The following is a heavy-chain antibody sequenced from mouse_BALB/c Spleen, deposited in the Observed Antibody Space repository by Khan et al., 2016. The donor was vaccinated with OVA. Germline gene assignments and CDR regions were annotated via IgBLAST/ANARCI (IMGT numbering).Heavy chain of an antibody. CDR3: TRSGYVSFDY. CDR1: GYTFTSYY. CDR2: VTPRNGGT. J-gene: IGHJ3*01. V-gene: IGHV1S81*02. Sequence: QVQLQQSGAELVQPGASVKLSCKASGYTFTSYYMYWVKQRPGQGLEWIGEVTPRNGGTNCNEKLKSKATLTVEKSSSTAYRQLSSLTSEDSAVYYCTRSGYVSFDYWGQGTLVTVSA. D-gene: IGHD3-2*02.